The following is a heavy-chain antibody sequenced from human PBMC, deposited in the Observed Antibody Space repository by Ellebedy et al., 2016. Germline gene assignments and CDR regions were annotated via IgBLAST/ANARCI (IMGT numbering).Heavy chain of an antibody. J-gene: IGHJ2*01. V-gene: IGHV4-30-2*01. CDR1: GGSISSGYYS. CDR3: ATGPRYFDL. Sequence: LRLSCAVSGGSISSGYYSWSWIRQPPGKGLEWIGYIYHSGRTYYNPSLESRVTISVDRSKNQFFLNLTSVTAADTAVYFCATGPRYFDLWGRGTPVTVSS. CDR2: IYHSGRT.